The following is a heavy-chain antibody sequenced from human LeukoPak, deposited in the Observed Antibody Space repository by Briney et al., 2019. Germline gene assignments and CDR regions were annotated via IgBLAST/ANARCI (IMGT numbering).Heavy chain of an antibody. Sequence: ASVKVSCKASGGTLSSYAISWVRQAPGQGLEWMGGIIPIFGTANYAQKFQGRVTITADKSTSTAYMELSSLRSEDTAVYYCALTNYYDSSGYPGYYMDVWVKGTTVTVSS. V-gene: IGHV1-69*06. CDR1: GGTLSSYA. D-gene: IGHD3-22*01. CDR2: IIPIFGTA. CDR3: ALTNYYDSSGYPGYYMDV. J-gene: IGHJ6*03.